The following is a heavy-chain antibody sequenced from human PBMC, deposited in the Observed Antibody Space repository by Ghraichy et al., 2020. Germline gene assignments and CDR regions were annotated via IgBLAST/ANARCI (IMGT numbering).Heavy chain of an antibody. J-gene: IGHJ4*02. CDR1: GYTFTAYH. CDR3: ARLGLYGDHEYVSFDY. D-gene: IGHD4-17*01. Sequence: ASVKVSCKASGYTFTAYHIHWVRQAPGQGLEWMGSINPNSGGTKYAQKFQGRVTMTRDTSTSTAYMEVSRVRFDDTAFYYCARLGLYGDHEYVSFDYWGQGAPVTDFS. CDR2: INPNSGGT. V-gene: IGHV1-2*02.